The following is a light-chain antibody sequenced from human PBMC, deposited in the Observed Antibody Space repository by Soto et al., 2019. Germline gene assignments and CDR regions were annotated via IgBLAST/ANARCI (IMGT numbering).Light chain of an antibody. CDR3: QQYNNWPPWT. J-gene: IGKJ1*01. V-gene: IGKV3-15*01. Sequence: EMVMTQSPATLSVSPGERATLSCRASQSVSSNLAWYQQKPGQAPRLLIYGASTRATGIPARLSGSGSGTECTLTISSLQSEDFAVYYCQQYNNWPPWTVGQGTKVEIK. CDR1: QSVSSN. CDR2: GAS.